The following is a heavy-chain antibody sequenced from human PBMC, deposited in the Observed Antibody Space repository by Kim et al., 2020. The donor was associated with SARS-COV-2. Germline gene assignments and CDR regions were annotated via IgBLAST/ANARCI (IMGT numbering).Heavy chain of an antibody. Sequence: GGSLRLSCAASGFTFSSYGMHWVRQAPGKGLEWVAVIWYDGSNKYYADSVKGRFTISRDNSKNTLYLQMNSLRAEDTAVYYCARPTNYDYASSIGMDVWGQGTTVTVSS. V-gene: IGHV3-33*01. CDR3: ARPTNYDYASSIGMDV. CDR2: IWYDGSNK. J-gene: IGHJ6*02. CDR1: GFTFSSYG. D-gene: IGHD3-3*01.